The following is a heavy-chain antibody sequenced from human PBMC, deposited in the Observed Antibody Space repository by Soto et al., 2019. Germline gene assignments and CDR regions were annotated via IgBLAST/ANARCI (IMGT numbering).Heavy chain of an antibody. D-gene: IGHD5-12*01. J-gene: IGHJ5*02. CDR3: ARVVSGSGYGGA. Sequence: ASVKVSCKASGYTLTGYYMHWVRQAPAQGLEWMGWINPNSGGTNYAQNFQDRVTMTSDTSISTAYMEPSRLRSDDTAVYYCARVVSGSGYGGAWGQGTLVTVSS. V-gene: IGHV1-2*02. CDR2: INPNSGGT. CDR1: GYTLTGYY.